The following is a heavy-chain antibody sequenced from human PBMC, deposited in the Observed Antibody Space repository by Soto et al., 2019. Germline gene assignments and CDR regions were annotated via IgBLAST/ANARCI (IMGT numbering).Heavy chain of an antibody. CDR2: VNNDGRDT. J-gene: IGHJ3*02. CDR3: ARGSIDHAFDI. CDR1: GFSFSNYW. Sequence: EVQVVESGGDLVQPGGSLRLSCAASGFSFSNYWMHWVRQAPGKGLVWVSRVNNDGRDTIYADSVIGRFTVSRDNAKNTLFLQMNSLRIDDTAMYYCARGSIDHAFDIWGQGTMVTVSS. D-gene: IGHD3-9*01. V-gene: IGHV3-74*01.